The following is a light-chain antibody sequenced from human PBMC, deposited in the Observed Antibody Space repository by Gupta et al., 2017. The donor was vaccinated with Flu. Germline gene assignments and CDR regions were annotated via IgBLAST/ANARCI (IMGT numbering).Light chain of an antibody. CDR1: SSYVGCYNS. Sequence: QSALTQPASVSWSPGQSITISCTGTSSYVGCYNSISWYQQHTGKATILMSYEVSNRPSGVSNRFSGSKSGNTASLTISWLQDEDEADYYCSSYTSSSTLVVFGGGTKLTVL. J-gene: IGLJ2*01. CDR2: EVS. CDR3: SSYTSSSTLVV. V-gene: IGLV2-14*01.